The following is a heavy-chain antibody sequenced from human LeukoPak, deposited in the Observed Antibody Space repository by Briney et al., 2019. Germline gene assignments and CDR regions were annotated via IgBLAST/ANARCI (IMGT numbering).Heavy chain of an antibody. CDR2: ISSSSSYI. CDR3: ARDLLVVVMPGGLDY. V-gene: IGHV3-21*01. J-gene: IGHJ4*02. D-gene: IGHD3-22*01. CDR1: GFTFSSYS. Sequence: PGGSLRLSCAASGFTFSSYSMNWVRQAPGKGLEWVSSISSSSSYIYYADSVKGRFTISRDNAKNSMYLQMNSLRAEDTAVYYCARDLLVVVMPGGLDYWGQGTLVTVSS.